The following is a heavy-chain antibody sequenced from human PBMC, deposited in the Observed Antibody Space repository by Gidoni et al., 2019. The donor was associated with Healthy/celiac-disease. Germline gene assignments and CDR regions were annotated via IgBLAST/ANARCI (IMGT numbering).Heavy chain of an antibody. CDR2: IIPIFGTA. D-gene: IGHD6-6*01. Sequence: QVQLVQSGAEVKKPGSSVKVSCKASGGTFSSYAISWVRQAPGQGLEWMGGIIPIFGTANYEHKFQGRVTITADESTSTAYMELSSLRSEDTAVYYCARDRPYSSSPGYYYGMDVWGQGTTVTVSS. CDR1: GGTFSSYA. J-gene: IGHJ6*02. CDR3: ARDRPYSSSPGYYYGMDV. V-gene: IGHV1-69*01.